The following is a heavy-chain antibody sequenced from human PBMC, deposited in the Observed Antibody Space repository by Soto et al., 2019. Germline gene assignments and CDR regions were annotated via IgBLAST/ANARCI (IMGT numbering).Heavy chain of an antibody. CDR2: GNHRGDN. J-gene: IGHJ4*02. CDR3: GRGRGYRRFVDY. V-gene: IGHV4-34*01. D-gene: IGHD5-12*01. CDR1: VPSFTSYY. Sequence: QVQLHQWGAGLLKASETLSLTCNFSVPSFTSYYWTWVRQAPGNGLEWIGEGNHRGDNTYNPSLGGRVAISVDASKNEFSLKLTSVTGGDTGVYFCGRGRGYRRFVDYWGQGTLVTVSS.